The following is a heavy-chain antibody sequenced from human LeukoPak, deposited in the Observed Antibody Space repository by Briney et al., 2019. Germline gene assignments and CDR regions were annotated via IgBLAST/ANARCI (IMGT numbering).Heavy chain of an antibody. CDR1: GYTFTSYD. J-gene: IGHJ5*02. D-gene: IGHD2-21*02. Sequence: SVKVSCKASGYTFTSYDINWVRQAPGQGLEWMGRMIPIFGTANYAQKFQGRVTITTDESTSTAYMELSSLRSEDTAVYYCARHLFAYCGGDCYFVDPWGQGTLVTVSS. CDR2: MIPIFGTA. V-gene: IGHV1-69*05. CDR3: ARHLFAYCGGDCYFVDP.